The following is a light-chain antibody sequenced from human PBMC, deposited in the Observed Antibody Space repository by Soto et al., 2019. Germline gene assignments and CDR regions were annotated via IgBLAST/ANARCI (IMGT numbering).Light chain of an antibody. CDR1: RSVNNNY. V-gene: IGKV3-20*01. J-gene: IGKJ1*01. Sequence: EIVLTQSPGTLSLSPVERATHSYRAIRSVNNNYLAWYQQKPGQAPRLLIFGASSRATGIPDRFIGSGAGTEFILTISRLEPDDFAIYHCHQHGGSPETFGQGTKVDIK. CDR2: GAS. CDR3: HQHGGSPET.